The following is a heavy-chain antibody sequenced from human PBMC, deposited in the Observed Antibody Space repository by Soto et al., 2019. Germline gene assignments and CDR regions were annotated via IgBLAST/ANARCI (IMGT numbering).Heavy chain of an antibody. Sequence: GESPKISCXGPGYRFPRYWIGRVRQMPGKGLEWMGIIYPGDSDTKYSPSFQGQVTISADKSISTAYLQWSSLKASDTAMYYCARHSTDYVDPQGSSCYYGMDVWGQGTTVTVSS. J-gene: IGHJ6*02. CDR2: IYPGDSDT. V-gene: IGHV5-51*01. D-gene: IGHD4-17*01. CDR1: GYRFPRYW. CDR3: ARHSTDYVDPQGSSCYYGMDV.